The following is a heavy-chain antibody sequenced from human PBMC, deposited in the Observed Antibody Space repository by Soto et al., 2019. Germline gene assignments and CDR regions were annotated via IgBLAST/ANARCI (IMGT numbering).Heavy chain of an antibody. CDR2: ISYDGSNK. CDR3: ARQRASGSFDAFDI. D-gene: IGHD1-26*01. V-gene: IGHV3-30-3*01. CDR1: GFTFSSYA. J-gene: IGHJ3*02. Sequence: GGSLRLSCAASGFTFSSYAMHWVRQAPGKGLEWVAVISYDGSNKYYADSVKGRFTISRDNSKNTLYLQMNSLRAEDTAVYYCARQRASGSFDAFDIWGQGTMVTVS.